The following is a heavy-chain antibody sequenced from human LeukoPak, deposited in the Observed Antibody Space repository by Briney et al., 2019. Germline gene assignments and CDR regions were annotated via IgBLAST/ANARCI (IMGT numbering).Heavy chain of an antibody. V-gene: IGHV3-15*01. CDR2: IKSKTDGGTT. D-gene: IGHD6-13*01. Sequence: GGSLRLSCAASGVSFSSAWMSWVRQAPGKGLEWVGRIKSKTDGGTTDYAAPVKGRFTISRDDSKNTVYLQMNSLKTEDTAVYYCTRKGAAAFFDYWGQGTLVTVSS. CDR3: TRKGAAAFFDY. J-gene: IGHJ4*02. CDR1: GVSFSSAW.